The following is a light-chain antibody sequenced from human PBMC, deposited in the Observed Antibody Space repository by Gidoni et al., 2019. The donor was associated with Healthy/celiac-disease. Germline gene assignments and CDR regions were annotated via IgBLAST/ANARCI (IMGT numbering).Light chain of an antibody. V-gene: IGKV3-11*01. CDR1: QSVSSY. CDR2: DAS. J-gene: IGKJ3*01. CDR3: QQRSNWRFT. Sequence: EIVLTQSPATLSLSPWERATLSCSASQSVSSYLAWYQQKPGQAPRLLIYDASNRATGIPARFSGSGSGTDFTLTISSLEPEDFAVYYCQQRSNWRFTFXPXTKVDIK.